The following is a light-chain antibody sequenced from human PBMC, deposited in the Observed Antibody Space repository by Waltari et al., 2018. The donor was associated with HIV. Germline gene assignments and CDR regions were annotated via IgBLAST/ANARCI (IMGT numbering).Light chain of an antibody. CDR3: QQYNKWPLT. J-gene: IGKJ4*01. Sequence: EIVMTQSPATLSVSPGERANLPCRASQSVSSNLAWYQQKPCQAPRLLIYGASTRATGIPARFSGSGSGTEFTLTISSLQSEDFAVYYCQQYNKWPLTFGGGTKVEIK. CDR2: GAS. CDR1: QSVSSN. V-gene: IGKV3-15*01.